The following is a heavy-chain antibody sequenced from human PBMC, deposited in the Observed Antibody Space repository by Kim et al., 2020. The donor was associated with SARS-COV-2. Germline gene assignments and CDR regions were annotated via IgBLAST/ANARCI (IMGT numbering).Heavy chain of an antibody. V-gene: IGHV3-15*01. CDR1: GFTFSNAW. J-gene: IGHJ6*02. CDR2: INSKTDGGTT. CDR3: TTLVGATSAVVDF. Sequence: GGSLRLSCAASGFTFSNAWMSWVRQAPGKGLEWVARINSKTDGGTTDYAAPVKDRFTISRDDSKTTLYLKMNSLKTEDTAVYYWTTLVGATSAVVDFWGQGTTVTVSS. D-gene: IGHD1-26*01.